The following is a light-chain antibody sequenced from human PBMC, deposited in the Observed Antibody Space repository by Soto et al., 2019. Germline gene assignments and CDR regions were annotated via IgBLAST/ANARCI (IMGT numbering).Light chain of an antibody. V-gene: IGKV3-11*01. CDR3: QQRSNWPA. J-gene: IGKJ3*01. CDR1: QSVSSY. CDR2: DAS. Sequence: EIVLTQSPATLSLSPGERATLSCRASQSVSSYLGWYQQKPGQAPRLLIYDASNRATGVPARFSGSGSGTDFTLTISSLEPEDFAVYYCQQRSNWPAFGPGTKVDIK.